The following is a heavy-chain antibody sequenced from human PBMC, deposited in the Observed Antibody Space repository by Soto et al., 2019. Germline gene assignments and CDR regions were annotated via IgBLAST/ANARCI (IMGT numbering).Heavy chain of an antibody. Sequence: GSTGIASASSRFTFYISAVGLVLKNKVKGLALFSAVLPPGSSTFYADSVKGRFTISRANSQNTLYLQMNNPRAEDTVVYFCDKDFTAVGYRSLHYCCHGTLVT. CDR2: VLPPGSST. CDR1: RFTFYISA. J-gene: IGHJ4*01. V-gene: IGHV3-23*01. CDR3: DKDFTAVGYRSLHY. D-gene: IGHD5-18*01.